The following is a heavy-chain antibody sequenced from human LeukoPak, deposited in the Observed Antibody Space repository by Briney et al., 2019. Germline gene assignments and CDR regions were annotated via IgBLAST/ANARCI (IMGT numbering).Heavy chain of an antibody. V-gene: IGHV6-1*01. CDR1: GDSVSSNSAA. CDR3: ARDSSAMFDY. Sequence: SQTLSLTCAISGDSVSSNSAAWDWIRQSPSRGLEWLGRTYYRSKWYDDYAISMKGRITINPDTSRNQFSLQLNSITPEDTAVYYCARDSSAMFDYWGQGTLVAVSS. J-gene: IGHJ4*02. D-gene: IGHD2-2*01. CDR2: TYYRSKWYD.